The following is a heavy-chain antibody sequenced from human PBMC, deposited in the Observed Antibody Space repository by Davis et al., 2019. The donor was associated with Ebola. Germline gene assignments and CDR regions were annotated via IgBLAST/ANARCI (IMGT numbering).Heavy chain of an antibody. CDR1: GFIFSNYA. CDR3: AKAVRSTSDQY. J-gene: IGHJ4*02. V-gene: IGHV3-23*01. Sequence: GGSLRLSCTGSGFIFSNYAMSWVRQAPGKGLEWVSAISDSDGSTFYTDSLMGRFTISRDNSKNTLYLQMNSLRADDTAVYYCAKAVRSTSDQYWGQGTLVTVSS. D-gene: IGHD6-6*01. CDR2: ISDSDGST.